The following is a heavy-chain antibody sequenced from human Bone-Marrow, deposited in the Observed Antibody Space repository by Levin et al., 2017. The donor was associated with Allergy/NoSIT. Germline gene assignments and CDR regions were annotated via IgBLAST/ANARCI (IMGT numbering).Heavy chain of an antibody. Sequence: GESLKISCAASGFTVSSNFMSWVRQAPGKGLEWVSVIYGGDGTYYADSVRGRFTISRDNSKNVVFLQMTSLRADDTAVYYCTKEVPGTTIYYWGQGTPVTVSS. CDR3: TKEVPGTTIYY. CDR2: IYGGDGT. J-gene: IGHJ4*02. D-gene: IGHD2/OR15-2a*01. V-gene: IGHV3-53*01. CDR1: GFTVSSNF.